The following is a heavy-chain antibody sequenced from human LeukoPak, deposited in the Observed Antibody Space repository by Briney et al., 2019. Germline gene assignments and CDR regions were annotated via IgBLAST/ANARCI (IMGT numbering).Heavy chain of an antibody. D-gene: IGHD1-26*01. Sequence: GGSLRLSCAASGFTFSSYAMSWVRQAPGKGLEWVSAISGSGGSTYYADSVKGRFTISRDNSKNTLYLQMNSLRAEDTAVYYCAKESSGSYFFFEAPDDYWGQGTLVTVSS. J-gene: IGHJ4*02. CDR2: ISGSGGST. CDR3: AKESSGSYFFFEAPDDY. CDR1: GFTFSSYA. V-gene: IGHV3-23*01.